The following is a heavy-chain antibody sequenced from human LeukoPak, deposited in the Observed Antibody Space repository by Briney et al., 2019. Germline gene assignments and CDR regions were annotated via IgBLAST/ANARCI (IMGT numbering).Heavy chain of an antibody. CDR3: ARDRALRDRHYGMDV. CDR1: GFTFSSYA. Sequence: PGRSLRLSCAASGFTFSSYAMHWVRQAPGKGLEWVAVISYDGSNKYYADSVKGRFTISRDNSKNTLYLQMNSLRAEDTAVYYCARDRALRDRHYGMDVWGKGTTVTVCS. V-gene: IGHV3-30*04. J-gene: IGHJ6*04. CDR2: ISYDGSNK.